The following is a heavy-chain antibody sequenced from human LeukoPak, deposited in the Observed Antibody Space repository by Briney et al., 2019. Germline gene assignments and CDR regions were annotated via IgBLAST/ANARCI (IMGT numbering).Heavy chain of an antibody. CDR2: IIPIFGTA. J-gene: IGHJ6*02. CDR3: ARGLLWFGELLTYYYYGMDV. CDR1: GGTFSSYA. V-gene: IGHV1-69*01. Sequence: SVKVSCKASGGTFSSYAISWVRQAPGQGLEWMGGIIPIFGTANYAQKFQGRVTITADESTSTAYMELSSLRSEDTAVYYCARGLLWFGELLTYYYYGMDVWGQGTTVTVSS. D-gene: IGHD3-10*01.